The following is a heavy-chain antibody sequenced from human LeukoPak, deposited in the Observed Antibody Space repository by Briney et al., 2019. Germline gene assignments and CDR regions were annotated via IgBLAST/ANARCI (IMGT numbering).Heavy chain of an antibody. CDR1: GFTFSTYA. J-gene: IGHJ4*02. CDR2: ISSGGVNT. V-gene: IGHV3-64*02. CDR3: AREEAPVGGSSFDY. Sequence: GGSLRLSCAASGFTFSTYAMHWVRQAPGKGLEHVSSISSGGVNTYYADSVRGRFTISRDNSKNTLYLHMGSLRAEGMAVYCGAREEAPVGGSSFDYWGQGTLVTVSS. D-gene: IGHD1-26*01.